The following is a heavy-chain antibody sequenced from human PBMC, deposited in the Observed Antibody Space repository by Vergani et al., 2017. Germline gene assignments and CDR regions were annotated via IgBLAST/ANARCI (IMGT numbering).Heavy chain of an antibody. D-gene: IGHD2-2*01. CDR2: ISWNSGSI. CDR1: GFTFDDYA. V-gene: IGHV3-9*01. J-gene: IGHJ3*02. CDR3: AKGYCSSTSCYLEDAFDI. Sequence: EVQLVESGGGLVQPGRSLRLSCAASGFTFDDYAMHWVRQAPGKGLEWVSGISWNSGSIGYADSVKGRFTISRDNARNSLYLQMNSLRAEDTALYYCAKGYCSSTSCYLEDAFDIWGQGTMVTVSS.